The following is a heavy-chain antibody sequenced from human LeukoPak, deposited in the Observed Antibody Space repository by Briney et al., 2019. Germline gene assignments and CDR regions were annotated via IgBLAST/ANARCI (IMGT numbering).Heavy chain of an antibody. CDR2: MNPNSGNT. CDR3: ARGQNYYDSSGYRLGDY. Sequence: ASVKVSCKASGYTFTSYDINWVRQATGQGLEWMGWMNPNSGNTGYAHKFQGRVTMTRNTSIGTAYMELSSLRSEDTAVYYCARGQNYYDSSGYRLGDYWGQGTLVTVSS. CDR1: GYTFTSYD. J-gene: IGHJ4*02. V-gene: IGHV1-8*01. D-gene: IGHD3-22*01.